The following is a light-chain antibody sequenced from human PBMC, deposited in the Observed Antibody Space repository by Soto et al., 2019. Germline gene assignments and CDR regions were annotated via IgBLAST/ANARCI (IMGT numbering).Light chain of an antibody. CDR3: QQYDKSPWT. CDR2: AAS. CDR1: QSVSSSY. V-gene: IGKV3-20*01. J-gene: IGKJ1*01. Sequence: EIVLTQSPGTRSLSPGERATLSCRASQSVSSSYFGWYQQRPGQAPRLLIYAASSRATDIPDRFSGSGSGTNFTLTINRLEPEDFAVYYCQQYDKSPWTFGQGTKVEVK.